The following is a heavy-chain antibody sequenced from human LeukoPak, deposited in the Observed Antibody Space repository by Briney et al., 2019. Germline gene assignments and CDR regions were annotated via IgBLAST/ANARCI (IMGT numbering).Heavy chain of an antibody. V-gene: IGHV3-21*01. Sequence: PGGSLRLSCAASGFTFGSYSMNWVRQAPGKGLEWVSSISSSSSYIYYADSVKGRFTISRDNAKNSLYLQMNSLRAEDTAVYYCARAAAGMFLYYYGMDVWGQGTTVTVSS. D-gene: IGHD6-13*01. CDR3: ARAAAGMFLYYYGMDV. CDR1: GFTFGSYS. J-gene: IGHJ6*02. CDR2: ISSSSSYI.